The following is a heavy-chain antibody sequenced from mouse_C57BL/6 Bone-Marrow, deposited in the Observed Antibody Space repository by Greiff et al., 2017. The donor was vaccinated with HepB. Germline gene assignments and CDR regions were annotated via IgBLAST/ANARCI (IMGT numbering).Heavy chain of an antibody. CDR1: GYTFTSYW. CDR2: IDPSDSYT. Sequence: QVQLQQPGAELVKPGASVKLSCKASGYTFTSYWMQWVKQRPGQCLEWIGEIDPSDSYTNYNQKFKGKATLTVDTSSSTAYMQLSSLTSEDSAVYYCARSPYYYGSSYDAMDYWGQGTSVTVSS. J-gene: IGHJ4*01. D-gene: IGHD1-1*01. CDR3: ARSPYYYGSSYDAMDY. V-gene: IGHV1-50*01.